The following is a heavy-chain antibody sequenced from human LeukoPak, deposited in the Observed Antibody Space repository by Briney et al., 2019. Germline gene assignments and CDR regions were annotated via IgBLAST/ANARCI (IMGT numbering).Heavy chain of an antibody. CDR1: GYTFTSYD. CDR3: TNDYYDSSGYYTAFDI. D-gene: IGHD3-22*01. Sequence: ASVKVSCKASGYTFTSYDINWVRQATGQGLEWMGWMNPNSGNTGYAQKFQGRVTMTRNTSISTAYMELSSLRSADTAVYYCTNDYYDSSGYYTAFDIWGQGTMVTVSS. V-gene: IGHV1-8*01. J-gene: IGHJ3*02. CDR2: MNPNSGNT.